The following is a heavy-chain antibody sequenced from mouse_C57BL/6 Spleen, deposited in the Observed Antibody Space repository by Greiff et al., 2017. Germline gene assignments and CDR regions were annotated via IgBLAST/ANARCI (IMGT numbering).Heavy chain of an antibody. CDR3: ARKIDEGYHGYFDV. V-gene: IGHV1-47*01. Sequence: QVQLQESGPELVKPGASVKMSCKASGYTFTTYPIEWMKQNHGKSLEWIGNFHPYNDDTKYNEKFKGKATLTVDKSSSTVYLELSRITSDDSADYCGARKIDEGYHGYFDVWGTGTTVTVSS. CDR1: GYTFTTYP. CDR2: FHPYNDDT. D-gene: IGHD2-3*01. J-gene: IGHJ1*03.